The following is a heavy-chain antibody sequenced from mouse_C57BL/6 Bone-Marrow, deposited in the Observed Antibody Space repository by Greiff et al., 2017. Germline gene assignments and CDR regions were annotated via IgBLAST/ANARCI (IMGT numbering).Heavy chain of an antibody. CDR3: ARWDYYGSSYESAWFAY. D-gene: IGHD1-1*01. CDR1: GYTFTDYY. J-gene: IGHJ3*01. Sequence: QVQLQQSGAELVRPGASVKLSCKASGYTFTDYYINWVKQRPGQGLEWIARIYPGSGNTYYNEKFKGKATLTAEKSSSTAYMQLSSLTSEDSAVYFCARWDYYGSSYESAWFAYWGQGTLVTVSA. V-gene: IGHV1-76*01. CDR2: IYPGSGNT.